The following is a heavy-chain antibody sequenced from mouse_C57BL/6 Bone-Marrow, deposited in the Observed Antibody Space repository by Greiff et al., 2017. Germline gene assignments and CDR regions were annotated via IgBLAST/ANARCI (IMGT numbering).Heavy chain of an antibody. V-gene: IGHV1-82*01. CDR1: GYAFSSSW. Sequence: QVQLQQSGPELVKPGASVTISCKASGYAFSSSWMNWVKQRPGKGLEWIGRIYPGDGDTNYNGKFKGKATLTADKSSSTAYMQLSSLTSEDSAVYFCARGYYRAMDYWGQGTSVTVSS. D-gene: IGHD1-1*01. J-gene: IGHJ4*01. CDR3: ARGYYRAMDY. CDR2: IYPGDGDT.